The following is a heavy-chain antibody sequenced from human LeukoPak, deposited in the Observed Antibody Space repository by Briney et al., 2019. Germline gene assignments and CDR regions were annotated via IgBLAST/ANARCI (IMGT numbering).Heavy chain of an antibody. D-gene: IGHD2-8*01. Sequence: GGSLRLSCAASGFTFSRDWMHWVRQAPGKGPEWVSRISDDGSITTYADSVQGRFTISRDDAKSTMFLQMNSLRAEDTAVYFCARRFYQTNVYDRHFDHWGQGILVTVSS. V-gene: IGHV3-74*03. CDR3: ARRFYQTNVYDRHFDH. J-gene: IGHJ4*02. CDR2: ISDDGSIT. CDR1: GFTFSRDW.